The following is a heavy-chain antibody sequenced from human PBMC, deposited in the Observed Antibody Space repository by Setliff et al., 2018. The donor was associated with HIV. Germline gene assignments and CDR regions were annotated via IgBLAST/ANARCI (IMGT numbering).Heavy chain of an antibody. CDR2: IYISGST. CDR3: ARGPRPVDVDYYYMDV. V-gene: IGHV4-4*09. J-gene: IGHJ6*03. CDR1: GDSINKYY. Sequence: SETLSLTCTVSGDSINKYYWSWIRQPPGKGLEWIGFIYISGSTMYNPSLKSRVTMSLDTSKNQFSLKLTSVTTADTAVYYCARGPRPVDVDYYYMDVWGKGTTVTVSS.